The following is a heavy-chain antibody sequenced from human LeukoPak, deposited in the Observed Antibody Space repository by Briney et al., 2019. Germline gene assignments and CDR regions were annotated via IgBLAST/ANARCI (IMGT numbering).Heavy chain of an antibody. CDR1: GGSFTTHY. CDR3: ASDSISMNAFDA. J-gene: IGHJ3*01. V-gene: IGHV4-59*11. Sequence: SETLSLTCTVSGGSFTTHYWSWIRQPPGKGLEWIGYISYIGSTNYNPSLKSRVTISIDTSKNEVSLMLASVTAADTAVYYCASDSISMNAFDAWGQGTMVTVSS. CDR2: ISYIGST. D-gene: IGHD3-22*01.